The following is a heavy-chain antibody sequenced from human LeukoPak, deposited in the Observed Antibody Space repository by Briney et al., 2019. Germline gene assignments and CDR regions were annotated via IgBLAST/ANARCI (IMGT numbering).Heavy chain of an antibody. Sequence: SETLSLTCTVSGGSISSYYWSWIRQPPGKGLEWIGRIYTSGSTNYNPSLKSRVTMSVDTSKNQFSLKLSSVTAADTAVYYCATARHSSGWYYFDYWGQGTLVTVSS. CDR2: IYTSGST. J-gene: IGHJ4*02. D-gene: IGHD6-19*01. CDR1: GGSISSYY. CDR3: ATARHSSGWYYFDY. V-gene: IGHV4-4*07.